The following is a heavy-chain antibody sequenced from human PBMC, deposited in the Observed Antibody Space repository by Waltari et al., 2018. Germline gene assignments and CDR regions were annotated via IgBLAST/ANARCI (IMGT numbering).Heavy chain of an antibody. CDR2: MSYAGAT. CDR1: GGSLTISHHS. Sequence: QLRLQESGPGLMRPSETLSLTCSVSGGSLTISHHSWGWSRQAPGQGLEGIGTMSYAGATYTSPSLKSRVALFRDTSNNQVSLKLDSVTAADMALYYCATYIGASLGTASFDVWGQGTMVTVSS. V-gene: IGHV4-39*01. CDR3: ATYIGASLGTASFDV. J-gene: IGHJ3*01. D-gene: IGHD5-12*01.